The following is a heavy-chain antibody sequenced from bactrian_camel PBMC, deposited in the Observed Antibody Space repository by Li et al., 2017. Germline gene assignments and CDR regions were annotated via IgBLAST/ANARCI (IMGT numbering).Heavy chain of an antibody. J-gene: IGHJ4*01. Sequence: DVQLVESGGGSVQAGGSLRLSCAASGFTFSSYSITWVRQAPGKGLEWVSFINTGSNTYYTDSVKGRFTISRDNAKNTVYLQLTSLKSEDMAMYYCVQEVGRSLNYWGQGTQVTVS. CDR3: VQEVGRSLNY. V-gene: IGHV3S10*01. D-gene: IGHD6*01. CDR1: GFTFSSYS. CDR2: INTGSNT.